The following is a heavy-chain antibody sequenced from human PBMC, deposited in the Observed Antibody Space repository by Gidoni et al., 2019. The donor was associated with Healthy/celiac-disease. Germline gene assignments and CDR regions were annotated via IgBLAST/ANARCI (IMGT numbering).Heavy chain of an antibody. V-gene: IGHV3-33*01. CDR3: ARDGDYGVKGYYYYGMDV. Sequence: QVQLVESGGGVVQPGRSLRLSCAASGFTFSSYGMHWVRQAPGKGLEWVAVIWYDGSNKYYADSVKGRFTISRDNSKNTLYLQMNSLRAEDTAVYYCARDGDYGVKGYYYYGMDVWGQGTTVTVSS. D-gene: IGHD3-10*01. CDR2: IWYDGSNK. J-gene: IGHJ6*02. CDR1: GFTFSSYG.